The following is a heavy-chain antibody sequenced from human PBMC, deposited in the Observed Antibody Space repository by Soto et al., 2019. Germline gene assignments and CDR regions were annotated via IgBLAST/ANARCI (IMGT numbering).Heavy chain of an antibody. D-gene: IGHD3-22*01. CDR1: GYTFTSYG. Sequence: ASVKVSCKASGYTFTSYGISWVRLAPGQGLEWMGGISAYKDNTNYAQKLQGRVTMTTDTSTSTAYMELRSLRSDDTAVYYCARVRFYDSSGYYASGYHYYGMDVWGQGTTVTVSS. J-gene: IGHJ6*02. CDR3: ARVRFYDSSGYYASGYHYYGMDV. CDR2: ISAYKDNT. V-gene: IGHV1-18*01.